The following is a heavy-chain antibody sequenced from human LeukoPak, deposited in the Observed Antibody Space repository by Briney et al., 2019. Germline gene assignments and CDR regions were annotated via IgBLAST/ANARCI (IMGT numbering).Heavy chain of an antibody. Sequence: ASVTVSCKASGGTFSSYAISWVRQAPGQGLEWMGGIIPIFGTANYAQKFQGRVTITADESTSTAYMELSSLRSEDTAVYYCAVSNSSGYLFDYWGQGTLVTVSS. D-gene: IGHD3-22*01. V-gene: IGHV1-69*13. CDR3: AVSNSSGYLFDY. CDR2: IIPIFGTA. J-gene: IGHJ4*02. CDR1: GGTFSSYA.